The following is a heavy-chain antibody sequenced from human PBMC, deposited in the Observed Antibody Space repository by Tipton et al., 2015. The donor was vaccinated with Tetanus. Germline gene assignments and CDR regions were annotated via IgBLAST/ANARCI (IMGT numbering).Heavy chain of an antibody. V-gene: IGHV4-39*01. Sequence: TLSLTCRVSGGSIIVRNFYWGWIRQPPGKGLEWIGSIHYTGSTHLNPSLKSRVTISVDTSKNLFSLNLTSVTAADTAFYYCARQSCSGGSCRFDPWGQGTLVTVSS. CDR2: IHYTGST. D-gene: IGHD2-15*01. CDR3: ARQSCSGGSCRFDP. J-gene: IGHJ5*02. CDR1: GGSIIVRNFY.